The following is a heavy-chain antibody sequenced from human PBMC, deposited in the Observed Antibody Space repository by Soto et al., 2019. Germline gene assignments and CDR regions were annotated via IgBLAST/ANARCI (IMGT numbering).Heavy chain of an antibody. CDR1: GLTFSNYA. Sequence: GGSLRLSCAASGLTFSNYAVSWVRQAPGKGLEWVSGISGSGSSTYYADSVKGRFTISRDKSKNTVYVQMSSLRAEDTAVYYCAKGARWVTPSHDACDIWGQGTMVTVSS. CDR3: AKGARWVTPSHDACDI. J-gene: IGHJ3*02. V-gene: IGHV3-23*01. CDR2: ISGSGSST. D-gene: IGHD4-4*01.